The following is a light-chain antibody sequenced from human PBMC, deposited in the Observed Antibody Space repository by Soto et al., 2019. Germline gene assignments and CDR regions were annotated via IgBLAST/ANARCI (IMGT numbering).Light chain of an antibody. CDR3: QQYGSSPRWT. CDR1: QSVRSSY. CDR2: GAS. J-gene: IGKJ1*01. V-gene: IGKV3-20*01. Sequence: EIVLTQSPGTLSLSPGERATLSCRASQSVRSSYLAWYQQKPGKAPRLLIYGASSRATGIPDRFSGSGSGTDCSLTISRLEPEDFAVYYWQQYGSSPRWTFDQGTKVEIK.